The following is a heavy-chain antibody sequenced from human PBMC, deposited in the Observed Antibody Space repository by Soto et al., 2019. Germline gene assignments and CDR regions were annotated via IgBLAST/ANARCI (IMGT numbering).Heavy chain of an antibody. CDR3: AKDFGHYDILTGDPTFDY. Sequence: EVQLLESGGGLVQPGGSLRLSCAASGFTFSSYAMSWVRQAPGKGLEWVSAISRSGGSTHYADSVKGRFTISRDNTKNTLYLQMNSLRAEDTAVYHCAKDFGHYDILTGDPTFDYWGQGILVTVSS. CDR1: GFTFSSYA. J-gene: IGHJ4*02. V-gene: IGHV3-23*01. CDR2: ISRSGGST. D-gene: IGHD3-9*01.